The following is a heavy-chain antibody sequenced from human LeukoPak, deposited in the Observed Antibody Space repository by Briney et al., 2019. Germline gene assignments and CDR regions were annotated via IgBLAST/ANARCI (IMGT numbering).Heavy chain of an antibody. CDR2: IRGSGIST. CDR3: AKDSESGGYSYSYGNFDY. D-gene: IGHD3-22*01. CDR1: GFTFGSYA. J-gene: IGHJ4*02. Sequence: GGSLRLSCAASGFTFGSYAMSWVRQAPGKGLEWVSAIRGSGISTYYTDSVKGRFTISRDNSKNTLYLQMNSLRADDTAVYYCAKDSESGGYSYSYGNFDYWGQGTLVTVSS. V-gene: IGHV3-23*01.